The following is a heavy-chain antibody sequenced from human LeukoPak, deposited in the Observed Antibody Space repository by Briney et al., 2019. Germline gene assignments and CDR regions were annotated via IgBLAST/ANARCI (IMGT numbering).Heavy chain of an antibody. J-gene: IGHJ4*02. D-gene: IGHD4-17*01. CDR1: GFTFSSYS. CDR3: ARDPGGDYVDY. V-gene: IGHV3-21*01. Sequence: PGGSLRLSCVASGFTFSSYSMNWVRKAPGKGLEWVSSISSSSSYIYYADSVKGRFTISRDNAKNSLYLQVNSLRAEDTAVYYCARDPGGDYVDYWGQGTLVTVSS. CDR2: ISSSSSYI.